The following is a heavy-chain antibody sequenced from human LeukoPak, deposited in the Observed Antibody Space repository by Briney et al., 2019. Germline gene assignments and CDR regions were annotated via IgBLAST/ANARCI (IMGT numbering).Heavy chain of an antibody. Sequence: GGSLRLSCAASGFAFSSYSMYWVRQAPGKGLEWVSYISFSGSRVHYADSVKGRFTISRDNLKTTLFLQMNSLRPEDTAVYYCAKPTAGSPTAAGLDYWGQGTLVTVSS. J-gene: IGHJ4*02. V-gene: IGHV3-30*02. D-gene: IGHD4-17*01. CDR3: AKPTAGSPTAAGLDY. CDR1: GFAFSSYS. CDR2: ISFSGSRV.